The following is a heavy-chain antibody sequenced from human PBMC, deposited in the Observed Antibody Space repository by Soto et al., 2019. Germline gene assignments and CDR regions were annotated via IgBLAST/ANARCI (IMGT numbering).Heavy chain of an antibody. CDR2: ISGSGGST. D-gene: IGHD3-10*01. CDR1: GFTFSSYA. CDR3: AKGPHGSNGMDV. J-gene: IGHJ6*02. Sequence: HPGGSLRLSCAASGFTFSSYAMSWVRQAPGKGLEWVSAISGSGGSTYYADSVKGRFTISRDNSKNTLYLQMNSLRAEDTAVYYCAKGPHGSNGMDVWGQGTTVTVSS. V-gene: IGHV3-23*01.